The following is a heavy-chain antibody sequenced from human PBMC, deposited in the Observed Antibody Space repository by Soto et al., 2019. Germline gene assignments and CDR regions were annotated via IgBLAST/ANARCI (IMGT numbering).Heavy chain of an antibody. J-gene: IGHJ4*02. Sequence: QVQLQESGPGLVKPSQTLSLTCTVSGGSISSGGYYWSWIRQHPGKGLEWIGYIYYSGSTYYNPALTSRVTISVDTSKNQFSLKLSSVTAADTAVYYCASENYGSGSYYNDYWGQGTLVTVSS. CDR3: ASENYGSGSYYNDY. CDR1: GGSISSGGYY. V-gene: IGHV4-31*03. D-gene: IGHD3-10*01. CDR2: IYYSGST.